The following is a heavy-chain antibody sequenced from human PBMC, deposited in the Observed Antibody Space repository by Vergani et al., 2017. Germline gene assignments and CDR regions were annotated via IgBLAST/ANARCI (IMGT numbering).Heavy chain of an antibody. D-gene: IGHD3-3*01. J-gene: IGHJ4*02. CDR1: GYTFTGYY. CDR2: INPNSGGT. V-gene: IGHV1-2*02. Sequence: QVQLVQSGAEVKKPGASVKVSCKASGYTFTGYYMHWVRQAPGQGLEWMGWINPNSGGTNYAQKFQGRVTITADKSTSTAYMELSSLRSEDTAVYYCARTPYYDQTYYFDYWGQGTLVTVSS. CDR3: ARTPYYDQTYYFDY.